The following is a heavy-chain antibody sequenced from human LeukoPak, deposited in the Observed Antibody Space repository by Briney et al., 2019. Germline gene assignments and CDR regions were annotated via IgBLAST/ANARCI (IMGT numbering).Heavy chain of an antibody. CDR3: AKDFLLYSPRPGYYYGMDV. Sequence: HPGGSLRLSCAASGFTFSSYAMSWVRQAPGKGLEWVSAISGSGGSTYYADSVKGRFTISRDNSKNTLYLQMNSPRAEDTAVYYCAKDFLLYSPRPGYYYGMDVWGQGTTVTVSS. D-gene: IGHD2-15*01. V-gene: IGHV3-23*01. CDR2: ISGSGGST. J-gene: IGHJ6*02. CDR1: GFTFSSYA.